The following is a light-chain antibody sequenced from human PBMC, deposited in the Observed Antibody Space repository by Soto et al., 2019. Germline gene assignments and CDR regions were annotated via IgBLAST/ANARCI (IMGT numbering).Light chain of an antibody. CDR3: AAWDDSLSGVV. V-gene: IGLV1-47*01. CDR2: RNN. Sequence: QLVLTQPPSASGTPGQRVTISCSGSSSNIGGNYVCWYQQLPGTAPKLLIYRNNQRPSGVPDRFSGSKSGTSASLAISGLRSEDEADYYCAAWDDSLSGVVFGGGTKLTVL. CDR1: SSNIGGNY. J-gene: IGLJ2*01.